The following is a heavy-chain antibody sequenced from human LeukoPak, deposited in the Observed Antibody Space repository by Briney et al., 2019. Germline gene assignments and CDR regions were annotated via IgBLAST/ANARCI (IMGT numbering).Heavy chain of an antibody. CDR3: ARDGDITAMEY. CDR1: GFTFGSYT. V-gene: IGHV3-21*05. D-gene: IGHD5-18*01. CDR2: ISSSSSYI. J-gene: IGHJ4*02. Sequence: PGGSLRLSCAASGFTFGSYTMNWVRQAPGKGLEWVSYISSSSSYIYYADSVKGRFTISRDNAKNSLYLQMNSLRAEDTAVYYCARDGDITAMEYWGQGTLVTVSS.